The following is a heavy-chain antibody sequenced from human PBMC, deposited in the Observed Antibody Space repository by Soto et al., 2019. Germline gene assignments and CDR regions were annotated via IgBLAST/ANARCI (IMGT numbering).Heavy chain of an antibody. CDR1: GFTFSSYG. D-gene: IGHD1-26*01. CDR3: ARGSAFIGLDY. Sequence: PGGSLRLSCAASGFTFSSYGMHWVRQAPGKGLEWVAVIWYDGSNKYYADSVKGRFTISRDNSKNTLYLQMNSLRAEDTAMYYCARGSAFIGLDYWGQGTPVTVSS. CDR2: IWYDGSNK. V-gene: IGHV3-33*01. J-gene: IGHJ4*02.